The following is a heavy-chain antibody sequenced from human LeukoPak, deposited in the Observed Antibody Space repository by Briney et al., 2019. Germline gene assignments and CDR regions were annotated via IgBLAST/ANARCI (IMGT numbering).Heavy chain of an antibody. CDR2: ISPDSTFI. J-gene: IGHJ5*02. CDR3: ANFQTVGVKPFEH. V-gene: IGHV3-21*01. Sequence: PGGSLRLSCAGSGFTFSTDGMNWVRQAPGKGLEWVSSISPDSTFIPQADSVKGRFTISRDNAKNSLYLQMESLRGEDTAVYYCANFQTVGVKPFEHWGQENLVTVSS. CDR1: GFTFSTDG. D-gene: IGHD1-26*01.